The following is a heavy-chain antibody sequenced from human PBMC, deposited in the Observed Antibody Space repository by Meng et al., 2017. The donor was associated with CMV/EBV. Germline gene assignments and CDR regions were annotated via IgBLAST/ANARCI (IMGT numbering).Heavy chain of an antibody. J-gene: IGHJ6*02. V-gene: IGHV3-7*01. CDR3: ARDSGRGYCSGGSCYNPD. D-gene: IGHD2-15*01. CDR2: IQQDGSEK. Sequence: GESLQISCAASGFTFSSYWMSWVRQAPGRGLEWVANIQQDGSEKYYVYSVKGRFTISRDNAKNSLYLQMNRLRAEDTAVYYCARDSGRGYCSGGSCYNPDWGQGTTVTVSS. CDR1: GFTFSSYW.